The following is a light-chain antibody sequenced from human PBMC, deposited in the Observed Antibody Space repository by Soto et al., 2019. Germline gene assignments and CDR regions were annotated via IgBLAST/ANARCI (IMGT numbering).Light chain of an antibody. V-gene: IGKV3-15*01. Sequence: EIVLPQSQGTLPLAPGERATLSCRAIQSVSSSYLAWYQQKPGQAPRLLIYGASTRATGIPARFSGSGSGTEFTLTISSLQSEDFAVYYCQQYNNWPPITFGQGTRLEIK. CDR3: QQYNNWPPIT. CDR1: QSVSSSY. J-gene: IGKJ5*01. CDR2: GAS.